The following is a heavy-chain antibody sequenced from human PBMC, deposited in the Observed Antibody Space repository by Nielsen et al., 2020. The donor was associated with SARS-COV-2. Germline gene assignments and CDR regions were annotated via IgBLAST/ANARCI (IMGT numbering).Heavy chain of an antibody. J-gene: IGHJ4*02. CDR3: ARGRRATMIVVVITTSRWWFDY. Sequence: SVKVSCKASGGTFSSYAINWVRQAPGQGLEWMGGIIPFFPTTNYAQKFQGRVTITADKSTSTAYMELSSLRSEDTAVYYCARGRRATMIVVVITTSRWWFDYWGQGTLVTVSS. V-gene: IGHV1-69*06. D-gene: IGHD3-22*01. CDR2: IIPFFPTT. CDR1: GGTFSSYA.